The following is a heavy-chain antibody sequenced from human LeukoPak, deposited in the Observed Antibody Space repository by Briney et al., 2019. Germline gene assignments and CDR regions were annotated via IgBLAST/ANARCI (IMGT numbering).Heavy chain of an antibody. V-gene: IGHV4-4*07. J-gene: IGHJ4*02. CDR3: ARAYMVRGVITFDY. D-gene: IGHD3-10*01. Sequence: SETLSLTCTVSGGSISSYYWSWIRQPAGKGLEWIGRIYYSGSTNYNPSLKSRVTISVDTSKNQFSLKLSSVTAADTAVYYCARAYMVRGVITFDYWGQGTLVTVSS. CDR1: GGSISSYY. CDR2: IYYSGST.